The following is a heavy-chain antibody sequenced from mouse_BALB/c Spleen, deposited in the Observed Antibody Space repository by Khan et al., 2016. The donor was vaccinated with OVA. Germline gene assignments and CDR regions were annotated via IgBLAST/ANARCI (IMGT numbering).Heavy chain of an antibody. V-gene: IGHV5-6*01. CDR1: GFTFSTYG. CDR2: ISSGGSYT. CDR3: ARLAYYYGGKGFAY. D-gene: IGHD1-1*01. Sequence: EVELVESGGDLVKPGGSLKLSCAVSGFTFSTYGMSWVRQTPDKRLEWVATISSGGSYTYYPDSVKGRITISRDNAKNTLYLQMSSLTSEETAMYYYARLAYYYGGKGFAYWGQGTLVTVSA. J-gene: IGHJ3*01.